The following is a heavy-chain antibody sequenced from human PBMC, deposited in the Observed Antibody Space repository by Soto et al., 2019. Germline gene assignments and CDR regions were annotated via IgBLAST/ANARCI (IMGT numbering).Heavy chain of an antibody. V-gene: IGHV1-69*01. CDR3: ARVRPGGYPRVGAFDI. CDR1: GGTFSSYA. D-gene: IGHD5-18*01. Sequence: QVQLVQSGAEVKKPGSSVKVSCKASGGTFSSYAISWVRQAPGQGLEWMGGIIPIFGTANYAQKFQGRVTITADESTSTVYMELSSLRSEDTAVYYCARVRPGGYPRVGAFDIWGQGTMVTVSS. CDR2: IIPIFGTA. J-gene: IGHJ3*02.